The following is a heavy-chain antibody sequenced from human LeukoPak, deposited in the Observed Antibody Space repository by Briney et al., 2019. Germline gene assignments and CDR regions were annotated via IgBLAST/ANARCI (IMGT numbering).Heavy chain of an antibody. D-gene: IGHD6-13*01. CDR2: IYYSGST. J-gene: IGHJ4*02. CDR3: ARARDGSWPFDY. V-gene: IGHV4-30-4*08. Sequence: SETLSLTCTVSGGSISSGDYYWSWIRQPPGKGLEWIGYIYYSGSTYYNPSLKSRVTISVDTSKNQFSLKLSSVTAADTAVYYCARARDGSWPFDYWGQGTLVTVSS. CDR1: GGSISSGDYY.